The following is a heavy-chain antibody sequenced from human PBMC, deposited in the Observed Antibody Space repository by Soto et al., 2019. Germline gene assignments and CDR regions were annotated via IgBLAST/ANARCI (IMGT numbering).Heavy chain of an antibody. D-gene: IGHD3-9*01. CDR3: ASGAHYIWNG. J-gene: IGHJ4*02. CDR2: IHHTGIT. V-gene: IGHV4-4*02. CDR1: GHFLDDSWW. Sequence: SETPSLTCTVSGHFLDDSWWRGWVRQAPGKGLEWIGEIHHTGITNYIPPLKSRVTMSVDKNKNQVSLEVYSVTAADTAVYYCASGAHYIWNGWGQGTLVTVS.